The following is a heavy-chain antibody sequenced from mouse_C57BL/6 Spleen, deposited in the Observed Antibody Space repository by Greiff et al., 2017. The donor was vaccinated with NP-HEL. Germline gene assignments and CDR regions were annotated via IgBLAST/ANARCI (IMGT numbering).Heavy chain of an antibody. V-gene: IGHV14-4*01. CDR2: IDPENGDT. J-gene: IGHJ2*01. CDR1: GFNIKDDY. CDR3: TSSTYYGNYGVDY. D-gene: IGHD2-10*01. Sequence: EVQLQQSGAELVRPGASVKLSCTASGFNIKDDYMHWVKQRPEQGLEWIGWIDPENGDTEYASKFQGKATITADTSSNTAYLQLSSLTSEDTAVYYCTSSTYYGNYGVDYWGQGTTLTVSS.